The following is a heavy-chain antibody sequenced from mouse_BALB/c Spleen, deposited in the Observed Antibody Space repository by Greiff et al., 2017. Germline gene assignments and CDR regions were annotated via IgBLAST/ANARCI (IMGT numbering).Heavy chain of an antibody. J-gene: IGHJ3*01. Sequence: QVQLKESGPGLVQPSQSLSITCTVSGFSLTSYGVHWVRQSPGKGLEWLGVIWSGGSTDYNAAFISRLSISKDNSKSQVFFKMNSLQANDTAIYYCARNKKNGNYEAWFAYWGQGTLVTVSA. CDR1: GFSLTSYG. CDR2: IWSGGST. D-gene: IGHD2-1*01. V-gene: IGHV2-2*02. CDR3: ARNKKNGNYEAWFAY.